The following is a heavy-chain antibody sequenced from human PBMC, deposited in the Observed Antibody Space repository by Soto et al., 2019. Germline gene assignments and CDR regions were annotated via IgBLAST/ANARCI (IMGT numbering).Heavy chain of an antibody. CDR1: GYTFTSYD. CDR2: MNPNSGNT. Sequence: GASVKVSCKASGYTFTSYDINWVRQATGQGLEWMGWMNPNSGNTGYAQKFQGRVTMTRNTSISTAYMELSSLRSEDTAVYYCARGAYYDFSITLPSGMDVWGQGTPVTVSS. D-gene: IGHD3-3*01. CDR3: ARGAYYDFSITLPSGMDV. V-gene: IGHV1-8*01. J-gene: IGHJ6*02.